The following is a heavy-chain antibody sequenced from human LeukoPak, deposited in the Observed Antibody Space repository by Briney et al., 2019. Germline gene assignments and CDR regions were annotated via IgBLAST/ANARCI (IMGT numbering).Heavy chain of an antibody. CDR3: ARDDPLSVWGLDP. CDR1: GYTFTGYF. Sequence: ASLTVSCKASGYTFTGYFMHWVRQAPGQGLEWMGWINPDSGVTTDAQNFRGRATMTSDTSISTVYMELSGLTSDDTAIYYCARDDPLSVWGLDPWGQGTLVTVSS. J-gene: IGHJ5*02. D-gene: IGHD5/OR15-5a*01. CDR2: INPDSGVT. V-gene: IGHV1-2*02.